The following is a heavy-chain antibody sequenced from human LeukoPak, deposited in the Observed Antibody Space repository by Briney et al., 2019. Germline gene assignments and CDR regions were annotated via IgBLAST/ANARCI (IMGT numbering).Heavy chain of an antibody. CDR2: ISGSGDST. CDR3: AKSPATSASFYFDC. V-gene: IGHV3-23*01. Sequence: QAGGSLRLSCAAPGFTFSTYAMNWVRQAPGKGLEWVSVISGSGDSTSYADSVKGRFTLSRDNSKNTLYLQMNSLRAEDTAVYYCAKSPATSASFYFDCWGQGTLVTVSS. J-gene: IGHJ4*02. D-gene: IGHD2-2*01. CDR1: GFTFSTYA.